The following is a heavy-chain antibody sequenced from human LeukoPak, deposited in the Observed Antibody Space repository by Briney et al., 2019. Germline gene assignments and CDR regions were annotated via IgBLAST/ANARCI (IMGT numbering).Heavy chain of an antibody. CDR2: IGTAGDT. V-gene: IGHV3-13*01. CDR1: GFTLSSYD. D-gene: IGHD4-17*01. CDR3: ARGHRPYGDSERPHFAFDI. Sequence: PGGSLRLSCAASGFTLSSYDMHWVRQATGKGLEWVSAIGTAGDTYYPGSVKGRFTISRENAKNSLYLQMNSLRAGDTAVYYCARGHRPYGDSERPHFAFDIWGQGTMVTVSS. J-gene: IGHJ3*02.